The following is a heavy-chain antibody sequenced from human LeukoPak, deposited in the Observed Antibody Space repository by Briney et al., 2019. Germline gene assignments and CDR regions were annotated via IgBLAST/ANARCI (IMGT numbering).Heavy chain of an antibody. V-gene: IGHV3-23*01. D-gene: IGHD2-15*01. J-gene: IGHJ4*02. CDR2: ISESDGST. Sequence: GGSLRLSCAASEFTFSSYAMNWVRQTPGKGLEWVSGISESDGSTYYADSVKGRFTISRDNSKNTLYLQMNNLRAEDTAVYYCAKKSEVARQPPGNYFDSWGQGTLVTVSS. CDR1: EFTFSSYA. CDR3: AKKSEVARQPPGNYFDS.